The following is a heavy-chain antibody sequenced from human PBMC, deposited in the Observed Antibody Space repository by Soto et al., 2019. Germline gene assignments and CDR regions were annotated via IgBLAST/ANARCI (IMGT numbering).Heavy chain of an antibody. Sequence: GGSLRLSCAASGFTFSDYYMSWIRQAPGKGLEWVSYISSSGSTIYYADFVKGRFTISRDNAKNSLYLQMNSLRAEDTAVYYCARAPYSGSYPPHFDYWGQGTLVTVSS. V-gene: IGHV3-11*01. J-gene: IGHJ4*02. D-gene: IGHD1-26*01. CDR2: ISSSGSTI. CDR1: GFTFSDYY. CDR3: ARAPYSGSYPPHFDY.